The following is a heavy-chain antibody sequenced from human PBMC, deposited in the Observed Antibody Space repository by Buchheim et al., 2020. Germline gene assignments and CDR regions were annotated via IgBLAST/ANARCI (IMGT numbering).Heavy chain of an antibody. D-gene: IGHD3-22*01. CDR1: GFTFTGHS. CDR2: VNPKTGDA. V-gene: IGHV1-2*02. J-gene: IGHJ6*02. CDR3: ATSRGYYYPMDV. Sequence: QVYLVQSGAEVVRPGTSVKVSCKASGFTFTGHSINWMRRAPGRGLEWMGWVNPKTGDATYAHKIYPRVTMTRDTSLNIAYMELRNLRSDDTAVYYCATSRGYYYPMDVWGQGTT.